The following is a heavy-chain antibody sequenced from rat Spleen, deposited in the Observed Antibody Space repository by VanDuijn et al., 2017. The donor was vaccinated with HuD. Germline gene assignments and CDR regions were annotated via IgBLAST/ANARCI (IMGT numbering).Heavy chain of an antibody. CDR2: ISYDGSST. V-gene: IGHV5-29*01. D-gene: IGHD1-2*01. J-gene: IGHJ3*01. CDR1: GFTFSDYY. CDR3: ARPLYSSYINWFAY. Sequence: EVQLVESDGGLVQPGRSLKLSCAASGFTFSDYYMAWVRQAPTKGLEWVATISYDGSSTYYRDSVKGRFTISRDNAKSTLYLQMDSLRSEDTATYYCARPLYSSYINWFAYWGQGTLVTVSS.